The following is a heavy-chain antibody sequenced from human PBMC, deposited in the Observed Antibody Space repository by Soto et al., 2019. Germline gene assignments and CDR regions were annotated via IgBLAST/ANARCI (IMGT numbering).Heavy chain of an antibody. J-gene: IGHJ4*02. V-gene: IGHV4-30-2*01. CDR2: IYHSGST. CDR3: ARGYSYGYLDY. Sequence: PSETLSLTCAVSGGSISSGGYSWSWIRQPPGKGLEWIGYIYHSGSTYYNPSLKSRVTISVDRSKNQFSLKLSSVTAADTAVYYCARGYSYGYLDYWGQGTLVTV. CDR1: GGSISSGGYS. D-gene: IGHD5-18*01.